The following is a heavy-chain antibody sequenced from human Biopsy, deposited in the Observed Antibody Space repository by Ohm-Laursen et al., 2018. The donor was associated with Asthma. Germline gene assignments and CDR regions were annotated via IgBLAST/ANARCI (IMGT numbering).Heavy chain of an antibody. D-gene: IGHD3-3*02. V-gene: IGHV3-7*01. J-gene: IGHJ1*01. CDR3: ARTFHFWSPYHAEHYQL. Sequence: SLRLSCAASGLTFTNAWMNWVRQAPGRGLEWVANIKHDGSENNHVDSLKGRFTISRDNAKNSLYLQMNSLRAEGTAVYYCARTFHFWSPYHAEHYQLWGQGTLVTVSS. CDR2: IKHDGSEN. CDR1: GLTFTNAW.